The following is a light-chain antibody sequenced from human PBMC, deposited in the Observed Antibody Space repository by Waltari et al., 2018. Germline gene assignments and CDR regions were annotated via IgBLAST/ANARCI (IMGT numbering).Light chain of an antibody. Sequence: QSALTQPASVSGSPGQSITISCTGTSSDVGGYNYFSWYQQTPAKAPKLMIYDVTNRPSGFSNRFSGSKSANTASLTISGLQAEDEADYFCSSFTSSNTLVFGTGTKVTVL. CDR1: SSDVGGYNY. CDR2: DVT. V-gene: IGLV2-14*03. CDR3: SSFTSSNTLV. J-gene: IGLJ1*01.